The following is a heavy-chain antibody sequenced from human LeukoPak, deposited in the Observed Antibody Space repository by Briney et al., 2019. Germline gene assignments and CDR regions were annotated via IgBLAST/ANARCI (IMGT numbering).Heavy chain of an antibody. J-gene: IGHJ5*02. V-gene: IGHV3-30*03. CDR2: ISYDGSNK. CDR3: ARGGNRWNNWFDP. Sequence: GGSLRLSCAASGFSFRSYGMHWVRQAPGKGLEWVAVISYDGSNKYYADSVKGRFTISRDNSKNTLFLQMDSLRGEDTAVYYCARGGNRWNNWFDPWGQGTLVTVSS. CDR1: GFSFRSYG. D-gene: IGHD5-24*01.